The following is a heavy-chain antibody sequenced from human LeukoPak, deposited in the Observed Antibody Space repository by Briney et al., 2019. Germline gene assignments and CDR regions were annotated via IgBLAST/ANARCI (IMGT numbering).Heavy chain of an antibody. J-gene: IGHJ4*02. CDR2: ISSSSSTI. D-gene: IGHD3-22*01. V-gene: IGHV3-48*01. Sequence: GSLRLSCAASGFTFSSYSMNWVRQAPGKGLEWVSYISSSSSTIYYADSVKGRFTISRDNAKNSLYLQMNSLRAEDTAVYYCAREPTYYYDSSGSLYYFDYWGQGTLVTVSS. CDR3: AREPTYYYDSSGSLYYFDY. CDR1: GFTFSSYS.